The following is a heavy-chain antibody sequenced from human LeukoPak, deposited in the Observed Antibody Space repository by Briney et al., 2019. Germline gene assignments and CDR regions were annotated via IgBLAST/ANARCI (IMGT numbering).Heavy chain of an antibody. J-gene: IGHJ1*01. CDR1: GGTFSSYA. D-gene: IGHD6-13*01. V-gene: IGHV3-23*01. Sequence: SCKASGGTFSSYAMSWVRQAPGKGLEWVSAISGSGGSTYYADSVKGRFTISRDNSKNTLYLQMNSLRAEDTAVYYCAKESIAAAAEYFQHWGQGTLVTVSS. CDR2: ISGSGGST. CDR3: AKESIAAAAEYFQH.